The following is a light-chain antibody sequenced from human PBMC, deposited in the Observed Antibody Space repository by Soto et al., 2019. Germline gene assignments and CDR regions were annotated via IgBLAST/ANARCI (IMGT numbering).Light chain of an antibody. J-gene: IGLJ1*01. V-gene: IGLV2-8*01. CDR2: EVV. Sequence: QSVLTQPPSASGSPGQSVTISCTGTKNDIGVYDFVSWYQHHPGKAPRLIIYEVVQRPSGVPDRFSGSTSGNTASLTVSGLQAADEADYFCKSYAGSNTYVFGSATKLTVL. CDR3: KSYAGSNTYV. CDR1: KNDIGVYDF.